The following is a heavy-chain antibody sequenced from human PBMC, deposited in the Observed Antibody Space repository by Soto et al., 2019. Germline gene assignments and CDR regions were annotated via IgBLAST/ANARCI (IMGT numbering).Heavy chain of an antibody. CDR3: AIPALDPHFWSGYYDY. CDR2: IYYSGST. V-gene: IGHV4-59*08. D-gene: IGHD3-3*02. CDR1: GGSISSYD. Sequence: QVQLQESGPGLVKPSETLSLTCTVSGGSISSYDWSWIRQPPGTGMELIGYIYYSGSTNYNPSLKIRVTMSVDTSKHQFSLKLSSVTAADTAVYYGAIPALDPHFWSGYYDYWGQGTLVTVSS. J-gene: IGHJ4*02.